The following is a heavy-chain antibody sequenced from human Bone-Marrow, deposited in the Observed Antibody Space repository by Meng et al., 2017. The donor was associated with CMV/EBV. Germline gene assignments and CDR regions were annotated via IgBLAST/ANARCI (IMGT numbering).Heavy chain of an antibody. D-gene: IGHD3-10*01. V-gene: IGHV3-21*01. CDR2: ISSSSTYI. Sequence: GESLKISCAASGFTFSSYAMHWVRQAPGKGLEWVSSISSSSTYIYSADSVKGRFTISRDNAKNSLYLQMNSLRAEDTGVYYCARDSRRFGELSPLGWGQGTLVTVSS. J-gene: IGHJ4*02. CDR1: GFTFSSYA. CDR3: ARDSRRFGELSPLG.